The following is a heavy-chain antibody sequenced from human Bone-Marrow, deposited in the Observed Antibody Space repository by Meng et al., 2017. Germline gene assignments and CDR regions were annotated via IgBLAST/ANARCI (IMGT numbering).Heavy chain of an antibody. CDR3: ASWIYSCGWQ. Sequence: AGTMSYSGCACCGSTSSRNWWRWVRQTPGKGLEGIGEIYHGGKTNYNPSLKSRVTIAIDKSKNQFSLKLSSVTAADTAVYYCASWIYSCGWQWGQGALVTVSS. D-gene: IGHD6-19*01. J-gene: IGHJ4*02. CDR1: CGSTSSRNW. V-gene: IGHV4/OR15-8*02. CDR2: IYHGGKT.